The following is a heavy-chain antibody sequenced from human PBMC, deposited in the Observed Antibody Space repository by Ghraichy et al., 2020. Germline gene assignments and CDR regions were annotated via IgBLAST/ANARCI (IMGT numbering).Heavy chain of an antibody. D-gene: IGHD4-17*01. V-gene: IGHV3-33*01. CDR2: IWYDGSNK. Sequence: GGSLRLSCAASGFTFSIYGMHWVRQAPGKGLEWVAVIWYDGSNKNYAASVKGRFTISRDNSKNTLYRQMNSLRVEDTAVYYCARKDYGDLNAFDIWGQGAMVTVSS. CDR1: GFTFSIYG. J-gene: IGHJ3*02. CDR3: ARKDYGDLNAFDI.